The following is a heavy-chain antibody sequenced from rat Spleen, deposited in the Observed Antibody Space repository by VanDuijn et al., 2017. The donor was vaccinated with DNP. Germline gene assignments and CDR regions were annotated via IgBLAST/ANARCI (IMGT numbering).Heavy chain of an antibody. CDR2: ISYDGSST. Sequence: EVQLVESGGGLVQPGRSMKLSCGASGLTFSNADMAWVRQAPKKGLEWVATISYDGSSTYYRDSVKGRFTISRDNAKSTLYLQMDSLRSEDTATYYCARDIYWGQGVMVTVSS. V-gene: IGHV5-7*01. J-gene: IGHJ2*01. CDR1: GLTFSNAD. CDR3: ARDIY.